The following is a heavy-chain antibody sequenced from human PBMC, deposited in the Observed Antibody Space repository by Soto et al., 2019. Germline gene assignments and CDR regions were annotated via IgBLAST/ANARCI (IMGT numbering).Heavy chain of an antibody. CDR3: ARALSSLANAFYI. CDR1: GYTFTSYD. J-gene: IGHJ3*02. V-gene: IGHV1-8*01. Sequence: ASVKVSCKASGYTFTSYDINWVRQATGQGLEWMGWMNPNSGNTGYAQKFQGRVTMTRNTSISTAYMELSSLRSEDTAVYYCARALSSLANAFYIWGQGTMVTVSS. CDR2: MNPNSGNT. D-gene: IGHD2-21*01.